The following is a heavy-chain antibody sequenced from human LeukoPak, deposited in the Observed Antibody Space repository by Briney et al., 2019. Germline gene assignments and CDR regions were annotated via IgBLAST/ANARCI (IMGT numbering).Heavy chain of an antibody. D-gene: IGHD6-19*01. CDR2: LSDSGSNT. V-gene: IGHV3-23*01. Sequence: GGSLRLSCAASGFTFSRYAMTWVRQGPGKGLEWVSSLSDSGSNTYYADSVKGRFTISRDNSKNTLYLQMNSLRAEDTAVYYCAKESGYSSGWYGGDFDYWGQGTLVTVSS. J-gene: IGHJ4*02. CDR3: AKESGYSSGWYGGDFDY. CDR1: GFTFSRYA.